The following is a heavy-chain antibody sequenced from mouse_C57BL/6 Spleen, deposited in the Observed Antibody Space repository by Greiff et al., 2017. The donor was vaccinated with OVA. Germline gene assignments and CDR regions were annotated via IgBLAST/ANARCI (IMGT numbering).Heavy chain of an antibody. V-gene: IGHV1-80*01. D-gene: IGHD2-14*01. Sequence: QVQLQQSGAELVKPGASVKISCKASGYAFSSYWMNWVKQRPGKGLEWIGQIYPGDGDTNYNGKFKGKATLTADKSSSTAYMQLSSLTSEDSAVYFCARKKKYEGRTAWFAYWGQGTLVTVSA. CDR3: ARKKKYEGRTAWFAY. CDR2: IYPGDGDT. CDR1: GYAFSSYW. J-gene: IGHJ3*01.